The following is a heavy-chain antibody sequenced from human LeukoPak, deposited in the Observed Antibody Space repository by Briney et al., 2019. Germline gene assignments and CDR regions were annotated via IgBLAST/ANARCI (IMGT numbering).Heavy chain of an antibody. Sequence: ASVKVSCKASGYTFTGYYMHWVRQAPGQGLEWMGWINPNSGGTNYAQKFQGRVTMTRDTSISTAYMELSRLRSDDTAVYYCARGDIVVVPAAGANWFDPRGQGTLVTVSS. CDR2: INPNSGGT. V-gene: IGHV1-2*02. J-gene: IGHJ5*02. D-gene: IGHD2-2*01. CDR3: ARGDIVVVPAAGANWFDP. CDR1: GYTFTGYY.